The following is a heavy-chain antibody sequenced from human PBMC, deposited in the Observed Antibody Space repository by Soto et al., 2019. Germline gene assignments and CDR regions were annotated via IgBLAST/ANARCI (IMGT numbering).Heavy chain of an antibody. J-gene: IGHJ4*02. V-gene: IGHV5-51*01. CDR1: GYNFNSYW. D-gene: IGHD6-6*01. CDR2: IYPGDSNT. CDR3: ATGHREYSSSSHDY. Sequence: PGESLKISCKGSGYNFNSYWIGWVRQVPGKGLEWMGIIYPGDSNTKYSPSFRGQVTISADKSISTASLQWSSLKASDTAMYYCATGHREYSSSSHDYWGQGTLVTVSS.